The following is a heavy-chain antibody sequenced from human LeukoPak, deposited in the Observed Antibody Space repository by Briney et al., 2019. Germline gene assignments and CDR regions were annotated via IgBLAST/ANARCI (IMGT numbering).Heavy chain of an antibody. D-gene: IGHD3-3*01. V-gene: IGHV3-21*04. Sequence: GGSLRLSCAASGFTFSSYSMNWVRQAPGKGLEWVSSISSSSSYIYYADPVKGRFTISRDNSKNTLYLQMNSLRAEDTAVYYCAKANRITIFGVVRGEREYYYMDVWGKGTTVTVSS. CDR2: ISSSSSYI. J-gene: IGHJ6*03. CDR3: AKANRITIFGVVRGEREYYYMDV. CDR1: GFTFSSYS.